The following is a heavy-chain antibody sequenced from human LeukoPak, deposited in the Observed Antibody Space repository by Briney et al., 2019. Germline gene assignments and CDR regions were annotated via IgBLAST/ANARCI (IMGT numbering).Heavy chain of an antibody. CDR1: GYTFNTNY. CDR3: AKETPNTGWFDP. J-gene: IGHJ5*02. V-gene: IGHV1-46*02. D-gene: IGHD1-14*01. CDR2: INPSGDGT. Sequence: AASVKVSCKASGYTFNTNYIHWVRQAPGQGLEWIGVINPSGDGTSYPQKFQGRVTLARDTSTNTIYMELSSLRSEDTAIYYCAKETPNTGWFDPWGQGTLVTVSS.